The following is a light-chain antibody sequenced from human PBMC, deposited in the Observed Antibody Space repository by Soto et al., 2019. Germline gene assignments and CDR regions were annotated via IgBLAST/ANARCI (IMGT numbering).Light chain of an antibody. CDR1: PSVNNDY. V-gene: IGKV3-20*01. J-gene: IGKJ1*01. CDR2: GAS. Sequence: DIVLTQSPGTVSLSPGERATLSCRASPSVNNDYLAWYLQKPGQAPRLLIYGASQRAPGTPDRFSGSGSGTDFTMTISRLEAEDLAVYSCQQYGTSPRWFGQGTRVEIK. CDR3: QQYGTSPRW.